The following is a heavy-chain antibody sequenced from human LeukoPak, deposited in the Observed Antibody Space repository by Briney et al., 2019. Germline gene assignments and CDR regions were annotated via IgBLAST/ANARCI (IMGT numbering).Heavy chain of an antibody. CDR1: GGSFRGYY. V-gene: IGHV4-34*01. CDR2: INHSGST. J-gene: IGHJ4*02. D-gene: IGHD1-26*01. CDR3: ARSIVGATTFDY. Sequence: PSETLSLTCAVYGGSFRGYYWGWIRQPPGKGLEWIGEINHSGSTNYNPSLKSRVTISVDTSKNQFSLKLSSVTAADTAVYYCARSIVGATTFDYWGQGTLVTVSS.